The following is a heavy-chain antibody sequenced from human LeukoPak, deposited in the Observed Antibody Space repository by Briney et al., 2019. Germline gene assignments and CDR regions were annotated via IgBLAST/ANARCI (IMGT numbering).Heavy chain of an antibody. V-gene: IGHV1-18*01. CDR1: GGTFSSYG. Sequence: GASVKVSCKASGGTFSSYGISWVRQAPGQGLEWMGWISAYNGNTNYAQKLQGRVTMTTDTSTSTAYMELRSLRSDDTAVYYCARAEQDLVVAARQGFDPWGQGTLVTVSS. CDR3: ARAEQDLVVAARQGFDP. CDR2: ISAYNGNT. D-gene: IGHD2-15*01. J-gene: IGHJ5*02.